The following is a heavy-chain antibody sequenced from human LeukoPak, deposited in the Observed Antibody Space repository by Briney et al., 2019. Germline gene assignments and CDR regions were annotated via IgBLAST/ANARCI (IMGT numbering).Heavy chain of an antibody. Sequence: GGSLRLSCVASGFTFTSYTIHWVRQAPGKGLEWVALISYDGTKKKYADSVQGRFTISRDNSKNTLHLQMNSLGAEDTALYYCARGSLGSSSSSDCCPLDYWGQGALVTVSP. J-gene: IGHJ4*02. CDR3: ARGSLGSSSSSDCCPLDY. D-gene: IGHD6-6*01. CDR1: GFTFTSYT. CDR2: ISYDGTKK. V-gene: IGHV3-30-3*01.